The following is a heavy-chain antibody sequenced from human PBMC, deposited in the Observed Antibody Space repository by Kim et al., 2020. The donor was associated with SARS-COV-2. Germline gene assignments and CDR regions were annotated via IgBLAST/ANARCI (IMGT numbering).Heavy chain of an antibody. Sequence: GGSRRLSCAASGFTFDDYAMQWVRQAPGKGLEWVSGISWNSGSIGYADSVKGRFTISRDNAKNSLYLQMNSLRAEDTALYYCAKDGVYYVSSGPFDYWG. CDR3: AKDGVYYVSSGPFDY. D-gene: IGHD3-22*01. J-gene: IGHJ4*01. V-gene: IGHV3-9*01. CDR2: ISWNSGSI. CDR1: GFTFDDYA.